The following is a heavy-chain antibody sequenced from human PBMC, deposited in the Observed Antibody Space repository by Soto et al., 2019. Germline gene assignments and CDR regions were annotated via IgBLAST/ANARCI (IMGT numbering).Heavy chain of an antibody. J-gene: IGHJ4*02. CDR1: GFTFSGYV. CDR3: ARERLGDYCFDY. V-gene: IGHV3-33*01. CDR2: IWHDGSNK. Sequence: QVQLVEGGGGVVQPGRSLRLSCAASGFTFSGYVMHWVRQAPGKGLGWVAVIWHDGSNKHYADSVKGRFTISRDNSKNTLYLQMNSLRAEDTAVYYCARERLGDYCFDYWGQGTLVTVSS. D-gene: IGHD4-17*01.